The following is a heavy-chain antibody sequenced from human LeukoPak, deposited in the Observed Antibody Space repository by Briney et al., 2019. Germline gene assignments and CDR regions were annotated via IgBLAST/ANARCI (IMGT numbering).Heavy chain of an antibody. CDR1: GGTFSSYA. Sequence: ASVKVSCKASGGTFSSYAISWVRQAPGQGLEWMGGIIPIFGTANYAQKFQGRVTITADESTSTAYMELSSLRSEDTAVYYCAEGYDSSGYYLDYWGQGTLVTVSS. V-gene: IGHV1-69*13. CDR2: IIPIFGTA. D-gene: IGHD3-22*01. J-gene: IGHJ4*02. CDR3: AEGYDSSGYYLDY.